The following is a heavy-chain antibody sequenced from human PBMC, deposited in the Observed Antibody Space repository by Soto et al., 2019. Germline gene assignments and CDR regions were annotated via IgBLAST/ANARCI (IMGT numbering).Heavy chain of an antibody. CDR1: GDSISSGDSY. V-gene: IGHV4-30-4*02. Sequence: SETLSLTCTVSGDSISSGDSYWSWIRQPPGKGLEWIGYIYFSGSTYYNPSLKSRLTISVDTSKNQFSLRLSSVTAADTAVYYCARSDGRYWGQGTLVTVSS. CDR2: IYFSGST. J-gene: IGHJ4*02. CDR3: ARSDGRY.